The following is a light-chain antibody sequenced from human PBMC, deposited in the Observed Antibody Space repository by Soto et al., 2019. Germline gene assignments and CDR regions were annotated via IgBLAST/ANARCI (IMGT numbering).Light chain of an antibody. CDR2: TNN. V-gene: IGLV1-44*01. Sequence: QSVLTQPPSASGTPGQRVTISCSGSSSNIASKRVNCFQQLPGTPPQLLIHTNNQPPQGVPHRFSGSNSGTSTSLAISGLPSDDDADYYCAAWYYSLNGRLFGGGTQLTVL. CDR1: SSNIASKR. CDR3: AAWYYSLNGRL. J-gene: IGLJ3*02.